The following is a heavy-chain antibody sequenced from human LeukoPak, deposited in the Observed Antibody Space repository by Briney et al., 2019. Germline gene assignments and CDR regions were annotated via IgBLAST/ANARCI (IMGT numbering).Heavy chain of an antibody. CDR1: GGTFSSYA. CDR2: IIPNSGGT. J-gene: IGHJ3*02. CDR3: ARVPSSGKGAFDI. Sequence: ASVKVSCKASGGTFSSYAISWVRQAPGQGLEWMGRIIPNSGGTNYAQKFQGRVTMTRDTSISTAYMELSRLRSDDTAVYYCARVPSSGKGAFDIWGQGTMVTVSS. V-gene: IGHV1-2*02. D-gene: IGHD3-10*01.